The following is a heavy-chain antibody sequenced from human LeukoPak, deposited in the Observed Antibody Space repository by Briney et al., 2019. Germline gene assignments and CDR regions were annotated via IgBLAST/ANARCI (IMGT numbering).Heavy chain of an antibody. J-gene: IGHJ6*02. D-gene: IGHD1-26*01. V-gene: IGHV1-69*13. CDR1: GGTFSSYS. CDR3: ARISLGAIWGYYYGMDV. Sequence: SVKVSCKASGGTFSSYSISWVRQAPGQGLEWMGRIIPIFDTADYAQKFQGRVTITADESTSTAYMELSSLRSEDTAVFYCARISLGAIWGYYYGMDVWGQGTTVTVSS. CDR2: IIPIFDTA.